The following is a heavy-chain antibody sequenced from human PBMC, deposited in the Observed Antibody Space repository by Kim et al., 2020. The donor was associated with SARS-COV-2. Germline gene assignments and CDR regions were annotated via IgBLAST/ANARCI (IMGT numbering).Heavy chain of an antibody. CDR3: ARVSQPYDSSGLPTPRPPGSFDY. D-gene: IGHD3-22*01. J-gene: IGHJ4*02. V-gene: IGHV1-69*13. CDR2: IIPIFGTA. Sequence: SVKVSCKASGGTFSSYAISWVRQAPGQGLEWMGGIIPIFGTANYAQKFQGRVTITADESTSTAYMELSSLRSEDTAVYYCARVSQPYDSSGLPTPRPPGSFDYWGQGTLVTVSS. CDR1: GGTFSSYA.